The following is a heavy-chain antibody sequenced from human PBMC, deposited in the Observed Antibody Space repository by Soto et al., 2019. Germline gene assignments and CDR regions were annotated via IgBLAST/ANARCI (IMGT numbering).Heavy chain of an antibody. CDR2: LYSRACT. J-gene: IGHJ3*01. CDR1: GGSISSYY. D-gene: IGHD3-3*01. Sequence: SETLSLTCAVSGGSISSYYWSWIRQPPGKGLEWIGYLYSRACTNYNPSLKSRVTISVDSSKNQFPLKLSSVTAADTAVYYCARVGGYFTLWGRGTMVTVSS. V-gene: IGHV4-59*01. CDR3: ARVGGYFTL.